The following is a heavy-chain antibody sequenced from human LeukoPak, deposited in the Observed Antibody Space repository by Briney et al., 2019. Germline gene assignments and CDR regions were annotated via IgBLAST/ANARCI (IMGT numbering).Heavy chain of an antibody. CDR1: GFTFSSYG. CDR3: AKAGVVTFNWFDP. CDR2: ISYDGSNK. V-gene: IGHV3-30*18. J-gene: IGHJ5*02. D-gene: IGHD2-21*02. Sequence: GGSLRLSCAASGFTFSSYGMHWVRQAPGKGLEWVAVISYDGSNKYYADSVKGRFTISRDNSKNTLYLQMNSLRAEDTAVYYCAKAGVVTFNWFDPWGQGTLVTVSS.